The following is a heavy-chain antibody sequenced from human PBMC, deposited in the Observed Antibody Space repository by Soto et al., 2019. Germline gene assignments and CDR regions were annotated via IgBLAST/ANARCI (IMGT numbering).Heavy chain of an antibody. J-gene: IGHJ3*02. CDR2: YFQGGDA. Sequence: TLSLTCAVSGASVSSGSYSWSWIRQPPGKGLEWLGFYFQGGDAYYNPSLESRVTISVDSSKNQFSQKLRSVTAADTAVYYCTRLDYQSSGSYAFDIWGQGTTVTVSS. CDR1: GASVSSGSYS. V-gene: IGHV4-30-2*01. CDR3: TRLDYQSSGSYAFDI. D-gene: IGHD3-22*01.